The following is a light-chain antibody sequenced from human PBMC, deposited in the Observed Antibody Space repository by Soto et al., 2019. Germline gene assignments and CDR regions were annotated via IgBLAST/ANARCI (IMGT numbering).Light chain of an antibody. J-gene: IGLJ1*01. CDR1: SSDVGSYNF. Sequence: QSALTQPPSASGSPGQSVTISCTGTSSDVGSYNFVSWYQQYPGKAPKLLIYEVTKRPSGVPDRFSGSKSGNTASLTVSGLQAEDEADYYCTSYAVSNRHVFGTGTKLTVL. V-gene: IGLV2-8*01. CDR2: EVT. CDR3: TSYAVSNRHV.